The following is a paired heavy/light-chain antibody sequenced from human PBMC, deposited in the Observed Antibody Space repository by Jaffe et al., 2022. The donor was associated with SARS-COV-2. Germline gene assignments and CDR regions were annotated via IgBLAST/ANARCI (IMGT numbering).Heavy chain of an antibody. Sequence: EVQLVESGGGLVQPGGSLRLSCAASGITLGSYWMHWVRQAPGKGLVWVSRMNSDGSSSSYADSVKGRFTISRDNAKNTLYLQMNSLRAEDTAVYYCARELGGFDYWGQGTLVTVSS. CDR2: MNSDGSSS. CDR3: ARELGGFDY. J-gene: IGHJ4*02. D-gene: IGHD3-16*01. CDR1: GITLGSYW. V-gene: IGHV3-74*01.
Light chain of an antibody. CDR2: TAS. J-gene: IGKJ2*01. V-gene: IGKV1-39*01. CDR1: QSIGRY. Sequence: DIQMTQSPSSLSASVGDRVTITCRASQSIGRYVNWYQQKPGKAPKVLIYTASSLQSGVPSRFSGSGSGTDFTLTISSLQPEDFATYYCQQSYSSTYTFGQGTKLEIK. CDR3: QQSYSSTYT.